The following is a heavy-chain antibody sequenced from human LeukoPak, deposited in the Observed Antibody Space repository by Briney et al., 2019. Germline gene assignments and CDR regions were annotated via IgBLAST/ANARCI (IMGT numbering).Heavy chain of an antibody. CDR2: INHSGST. D-gene: IGHD3-10*01. CDR1: GGSFSGYY. J-gene: IGHJ3*02. Sequence: SETLSLTCAVYGGSFSGYYWSWIRQPPGKGLEWIGEINHSGSTNYNPSLKSRVTMSVDTSKNQFSLKLNSVTAADTVVYYCARDISYMMGDAFDIWGQGTMVTVSS. V-gene: IGHV4-34*01. CDR3: ARDISYMMGDAFDI.